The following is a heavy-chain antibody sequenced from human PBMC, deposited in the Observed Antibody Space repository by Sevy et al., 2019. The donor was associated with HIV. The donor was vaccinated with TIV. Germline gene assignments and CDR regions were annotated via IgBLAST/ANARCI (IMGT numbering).Heavy chain of an antibody. CDR3: AKDLYRGCDRINCYSYYFYFYGLDV. CDR1: GFPFHDHA. V-gene: IGHV3-9*01. CDR2: ISWNRGSI. J-gene: IGHJ6*02. D-gene: IGHD2-21*02. Sequence: GGSLRLSCVASGFPFHDHAMHWVRQAPGKGLEWVSGISWNRGSIGYADSVKGRFTISRDNAKQSVYLEMNNLRAEDTATYYCAKDLYRGCDRINCYSYYFYFYGLDVWGQGTTVTVSS.